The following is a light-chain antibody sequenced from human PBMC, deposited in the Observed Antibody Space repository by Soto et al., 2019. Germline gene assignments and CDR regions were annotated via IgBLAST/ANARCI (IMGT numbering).Light chain of an antibody. V-gene: IGKV3-11*01. CDR1: QDVRIY. CDR3: QQRDNGLT. J-gene: IGKJ4*01. CDR2: DAS. Sequence: EIVLTQSPVTLSLSPGERATLSCRTSQDVRIYLAWFQQKPGQAPRLLIYDASRRATGIPARFSGSGSGTDFSITISSLEPEDSAVYYCQQRDNGLTFGGGTKLEIK.